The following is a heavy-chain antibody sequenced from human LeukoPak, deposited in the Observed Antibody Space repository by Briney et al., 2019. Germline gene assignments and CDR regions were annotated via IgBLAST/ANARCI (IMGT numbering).Heavy chain of an antibody. Sequence: GASVKVSCKAFGYTFTSYGISWVRQAPGQGLEWMGWINPNSGGTNYAQKFQGRVTMTRDTSISTAYMELSRLRSNDTAVYYCAREVSVGATGGGAFDIWGQGTMVTVSS. J-gene: IGHJ3*02. D-gene: IGHD1-26*01. CDR3: AREVSVGATGGGAFDI. V-gene: IGHV1-2*02. CDR2: INPNSGGT. CDR1: GYTFTSYG.